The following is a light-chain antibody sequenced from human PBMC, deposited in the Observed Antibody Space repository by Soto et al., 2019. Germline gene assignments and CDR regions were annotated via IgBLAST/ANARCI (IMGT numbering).Light chain of an antibody. V-gene: IGKV3-15*01. J-gene: IGKJ1*01. CDR3: HQYDNWPRT. CDR1: QSVNSN. Sequence: EIVMTQSPATLSVSPGERATLSCRASQSVNSNLAWYQQKRGQGPRLLISGSSTRATGIPARFSGSGSGTEFTLTISSLQSEDFAVYYCHQYDNWPRTFGQGTKVEIK. CDR2: GSS.